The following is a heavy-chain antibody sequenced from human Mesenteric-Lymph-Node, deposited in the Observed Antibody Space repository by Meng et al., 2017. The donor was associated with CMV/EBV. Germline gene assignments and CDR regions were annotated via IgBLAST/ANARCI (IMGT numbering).Heavy chain of an antibody. D-gene: IGHD2-2*01. CDR2: IDTAGER. CDR1: GFTFSNYD. V-gene: IGHV3-13*01. J-gene: IGHJ6*02. CDR3: ARGSCSSTSCAPVFYYYYGMDV. Sequence: LSLTCAASGFTFSNYDIHWVRQTAGKGLEWVSAIDTAGERYYSGSVKGRFTISREDAKNSLYLQMNSLRAGDTAVYYCARGSCSSTSCAPVFYYYYGMDVWGQGTTVTVSS.